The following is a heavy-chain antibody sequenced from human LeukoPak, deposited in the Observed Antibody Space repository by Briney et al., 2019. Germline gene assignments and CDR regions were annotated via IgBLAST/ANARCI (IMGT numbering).Heavy chain of an antibody. J-gene: IGHJ4*02. CDR1: GYTFTSCA. Sequence: ASVKVSCKASGYTFTSCAMNWLRQAAGQGLEWMGWINTNTGNPTYVQGFTGRFVFSLDTSVSTAYLQISSLKAEDTAVYYCARDNRYFDWLLSDWGQGTLVTVSS. V-gene: IGHV7-4-1*02. CDR2: INTNTGNP. CDR3: ARDNRYFDWLLSD. D-gene: IGHD3-9*01.